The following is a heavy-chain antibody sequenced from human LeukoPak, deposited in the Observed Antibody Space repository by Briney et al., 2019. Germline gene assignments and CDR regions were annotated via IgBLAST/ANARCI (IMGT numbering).Heavy chain of an antibody. V-gene: IGHV1-8*01. CDR3: ARGKPKWLRFFAFDI. CDR1: GYTFTSYD. CDR2: MSPNSGNT. Sequence: ASVKVSCKASGYTFTSYDINWVRQATGQGLEWMGGMSPNSGNTGYAQKFQGRVTMTRNTSISTAYMELSSLRSEDTAVYYCARGKPKWLRFFAFDIGGQGTMVTVSS. D-gene: IGHD5-12*01. J-gene: IGHJ3*02.